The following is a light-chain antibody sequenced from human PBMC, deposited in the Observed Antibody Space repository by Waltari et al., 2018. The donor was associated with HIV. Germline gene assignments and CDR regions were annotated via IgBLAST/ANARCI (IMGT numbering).Light chain of an antibody. CDR1: ASDVGAYNY. V-gene: IGLV2-8*01. CDR2: EVF. Sequence: QSALTQPPSPSGSPGQSVTISCPGKASDVGAYNYVSWYQQHPGKPPKLIIYEVFKRPSGVPDRFSGSKSGNTASLTVSGLQAEDEANYYCASYAGRNTLVFGGGTKLTVL. CDR3: ASYAGRNTLV. J-gene: IGLJ2*01.